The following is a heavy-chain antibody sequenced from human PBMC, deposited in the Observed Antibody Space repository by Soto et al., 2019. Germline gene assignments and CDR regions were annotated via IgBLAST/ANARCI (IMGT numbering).Heavy chain of an antibody. V-gene: IGHV1-69*13. J-gene: IGHJ5*02. CDR2: IIPIFGTA. CDR3: ARVVLTSSYQINWFGP. CDR1: GGTFSSYA. Sequence: SVKVSCKASGGTFSSYAISWVRQAPGQGLEWMGGIIPIFGTANYAQKFQGRVTITADESTSTAYMELSSLRSDDTAVYYCARVVLTSSYQINWFGPWGQGTPVTVSS. D-gene: IGHD3-9*01.